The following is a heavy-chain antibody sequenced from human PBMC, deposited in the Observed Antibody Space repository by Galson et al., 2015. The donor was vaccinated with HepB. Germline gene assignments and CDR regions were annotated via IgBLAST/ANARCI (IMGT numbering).Heavy chain of an antibody. CDR2: ISYDGSNK. CDR1: GYTFTSYA. D-gene: IGHD3-22*01. V-gene: IGHV3-30-3*01. Sequence: SCKASGYTFTSYAMHWVRQAPGKGLEWVAVISYDGSNKYYADSVKGRFTISRDNSKNTLYLQMNSLRAEDTAVYYCARDRITMIVVVTYYFDYWGQGTLVTVSS. J-gene: IGHJ4*02. CDR3: ARDRITMIVVVTYYFDY.